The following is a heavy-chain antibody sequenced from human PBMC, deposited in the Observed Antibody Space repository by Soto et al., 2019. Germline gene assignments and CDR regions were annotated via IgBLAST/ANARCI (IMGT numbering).Heavy chain of an antibody. CDR3: AKEAGHSQPFDY. J-gene: IGHJ4*02. D-gene: IGHD6-13*01. Sequence: PGGSLRLSCAASGFIFRNYGLAWVRQSPGKGLEFVSAISASGDATYYADPVKGRFTISRDNSENTLSLQMNSLGAEDTAVFYCAKEAGHSQPFDYWGLGTRVTVSS. CDR1: GFIFRNYG. V-gene: IGHV3-23*01. CDR2: ISASGDAT.